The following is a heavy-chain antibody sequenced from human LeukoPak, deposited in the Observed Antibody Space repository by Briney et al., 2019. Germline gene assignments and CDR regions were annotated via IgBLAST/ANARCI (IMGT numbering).Heavy chain of an antibody. V-gene: IGHV3-7*01. CDR1: GFPFSTYW. CDR3: ASSHDSSGND. D-gene: IGHD3-22*01. J-gene: IGHJ4*02. Sequence: GGSLRLSCAASGFPFSTYWMAWVRQAPGKGLDWVANIRKDGGAKFYAASVKGRFIISRVNAKNSLYLQMNNLRDEDTAVYYCASSHDSSGNDWGQGTLVTV. CDR2: IRKDGGAK.